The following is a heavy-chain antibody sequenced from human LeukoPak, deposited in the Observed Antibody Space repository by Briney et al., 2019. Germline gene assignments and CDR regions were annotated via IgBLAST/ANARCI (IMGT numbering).Heavy chain of an antibody. J-gene: IGHJ4*02. CDR1: GYTFTSYG. V-gene: IGHV1-18*01. Sequence: GASVRVSCKASGYTFTSYGISWVRQAPGQGLEWMGWISAYNGNTNYAQKLQGRVTMTTDTSTSTAYMELRSLRSDDTAVYYCARGPTESIAARPPYFDYWGQGTLVTVSS. CDR2: ISAYNGNT. D-gene: IGHD6-6*01. CDR3: ARGPTESIAARPPYFDY.